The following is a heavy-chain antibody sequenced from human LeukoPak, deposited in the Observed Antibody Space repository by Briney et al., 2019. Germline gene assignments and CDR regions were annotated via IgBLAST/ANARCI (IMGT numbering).Heavy chain of an antibody. CDR3: ARSSLAVAGSVFDY. J-gene: IGHJ4*02. D-gene: IGHD6-19*01. Sequence: ASVRVSCKASGYTFTSYGISWVRQAPGQGLEWMGWISTYNGNTHYAQKLQGRVTMTTDTSTSTAYMELRSLRSDDTAVYYCARSSLAVAGSVFDYWGQGTLVTVSS. CDR2: ISTYNGNT. V-gene: IGHV1-18*01. CDR1: GYTFTSYG.